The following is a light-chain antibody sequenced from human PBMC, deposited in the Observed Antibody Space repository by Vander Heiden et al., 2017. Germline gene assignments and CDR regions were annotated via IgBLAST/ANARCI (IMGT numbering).Light chain of an antibody. V-gene: IGLV3-19*01. J-gene: IGLJ2*01. CDR3: NSRDSSGDHV. Sequence: SSDLTQDPALSVALAQTVRIPSRCDSLRNYCPSWYQQKPGQAPLLVFYGKSTRPSGIPGRFSGSSSGDTASLIIHGSQAEDEADYYCNSRDSSGDHVFGGGTKLTVL. CDR1: SLRNYC. CDR2: GKS.